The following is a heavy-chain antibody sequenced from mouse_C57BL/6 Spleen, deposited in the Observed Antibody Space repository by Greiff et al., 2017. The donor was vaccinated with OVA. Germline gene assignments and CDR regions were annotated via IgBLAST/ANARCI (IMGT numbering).Heavy chain of an antibody. J-gene: IGHJ4*01. V-gene: IGHV1-74*01. CDR1: GYTFTSYW. Sequence: QVQLQQPGAELVKPGASVKVSCKASGYTFTSYWMHWVKQRPGQGLEWLGRIHPSDSDTNYNQKFQGKATLTVAKSSSTAYMQLSSLTSEDAAVYYCAIVPEIYYYGSSYGDYAMDYWGQGTSVTVSS. CDR2: IHPSDSDT. D-gene: IGHD1-1*01. CDR3: AIVPEIYYYGSSYGDYAMDY.